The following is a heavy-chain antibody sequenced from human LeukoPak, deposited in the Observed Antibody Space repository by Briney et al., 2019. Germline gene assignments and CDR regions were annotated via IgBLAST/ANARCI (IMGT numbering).Heavy chain of an antibody. CDR1: GLTFDDYA. CDR3: AKARWEPNFDY. J-gene: IGHJ4*02. V-gene: IGHV3-43*02. Sequence: GGSLRLSCAASGLTFDDYAMHWVRQGPGKSLEWVSLINENGDIAYYGDSVRGRFTVSGDNAKNSLYLQMNSLTTEDTALYYCAKARWEPNFDYWGQGTLVTVSS. CDR2: INENGDIA. D-gene: IGHD1-26*01.